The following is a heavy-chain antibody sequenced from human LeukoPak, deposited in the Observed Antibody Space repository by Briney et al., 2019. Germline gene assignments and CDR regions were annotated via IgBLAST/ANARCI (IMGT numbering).Heavy chain of an antibody. J-gene: IGHJ4*02. V-gene: IGHV4-59*01. Sequence: PSETLSLTCTVSGGSISSYYWSWIRQPPGKGLEWIGYIYYSGSTNYNPSLKSRVTISVDTSKNQFSLKLSSVTAADTAVYYCARDMGEGYSYGYLGYWGQGTLVTVSS. CDR1: GGSISSYY. CDR3: ARDMGEGYSYGYLGY. D-gene: IGHD5-18*01. CDR2: IYYSGST.